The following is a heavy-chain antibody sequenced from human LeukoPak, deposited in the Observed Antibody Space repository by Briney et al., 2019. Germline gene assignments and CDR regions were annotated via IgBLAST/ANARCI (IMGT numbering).Heavy chain of an antibody. V-gene: IGHV4-38-2*02. CDR3: ARPTYSSSWSFDY. CDR2: IYHSGST. D-gene: IGHD6-13*01. J-gene: IGHJ4*02. CDR1: GYSISSGYY. Sequence: PSETLSLTCTVSGYSISSGYYWGWIRQPPGKGLEWIGSIYHSGSTYYNPSLKSRVTISVDTSKNQFSLKLSSVTAADTAVYYCARPTYSSSWSFDYWGQGTLVTVSS.